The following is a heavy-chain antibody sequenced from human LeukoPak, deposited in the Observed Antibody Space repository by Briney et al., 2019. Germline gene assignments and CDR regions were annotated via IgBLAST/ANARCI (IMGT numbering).Heavy chain of an antibody. CDR1: GYTFTGYY. Sequence: ASVKVSCKASGYTFTGYYMHWVRQAPGQGLEWMGWINPNSGGTNYAQKFQGRVTMTRDTSISTAYMELSRLRPDDTAVYYCATQKYSSGWSFDYWGQGTLVTVSS. J-gene: IGHJ4*02. V-gene: IGHV1-2*02. CDR2: INPNSGGT. D-gene: IGHD6-19*01. CDR3: ATQKYSSGWSFDY.